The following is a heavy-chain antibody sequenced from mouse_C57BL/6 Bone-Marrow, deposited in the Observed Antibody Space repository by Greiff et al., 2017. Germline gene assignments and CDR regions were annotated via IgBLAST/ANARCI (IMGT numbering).Heavy chain of an antibody. CDR3: ARLHYYGSSTGYFDV. CDR1: GFTFSDYG. J-gene: IGHJ1*03. D-gene: IGHD1-1*01. V-gene: IGHV5-15*01. CDR2: ISNLAYSI. Sequence: EVKLVESGGGLVQPGGSLKLSCAASGFTFSDYGMAWVRQAPRKGPEWVAFISNLAYSIYYADTVTGRFTLSRVNATYTLYLEMSSLRSEDTAMYYGARLHYYGSSTGYFDVWGKGTTVTVSS.